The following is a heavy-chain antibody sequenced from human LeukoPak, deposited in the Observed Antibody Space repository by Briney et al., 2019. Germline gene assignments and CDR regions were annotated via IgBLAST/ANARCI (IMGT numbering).Heavy chain of an antibody. CDR2: TNPSGGST. CDR1: GYTFTSYY. V-gene: IGHV1-46*01. J-gene: IGHJ6*04. Sequence: ASVKVSCKASGYTFTSYYMHWVRQAPGQGLEWMGITNPSGGSTSYAQKFQGRVTMTRDTSTSTVYMELSSLRSEDTAVYYCVVAATPRDVYGMDVWGKGTTVTVSS. CDR3: VVAATPRDVYGMDV. D-gene: IGHD2-15*01.